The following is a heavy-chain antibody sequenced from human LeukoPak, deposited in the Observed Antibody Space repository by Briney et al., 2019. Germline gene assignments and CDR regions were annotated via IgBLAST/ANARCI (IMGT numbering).Heavy chain of an antibody. CDR2: IYSGGST. J-gene: IGHJ3*02. Sequence: GGSLRLSCAASGFTVSSNYMSWVRQAPGKGLEWVSVIYSGGSTYYADSVKGRFTISRDNSKNTLYLQMNSLRAEDTAVYYCATAAGSYDSDAFDIWGQGTIVTVSS. CDR3: ATAAGSYDSDAFDI. CDR1: GFTVSSNY. V-gene: IGHV3-53*01. D-gene: IGHD3-10*01.